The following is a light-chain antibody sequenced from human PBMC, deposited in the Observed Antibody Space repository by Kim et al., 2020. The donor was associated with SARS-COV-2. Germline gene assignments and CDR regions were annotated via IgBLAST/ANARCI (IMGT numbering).Light chain of an antibody. CDR1: QSVSAW. V-gene: IGKV1-5*03. J-gene: IGKJ1*01. CDR3: QEYESRSLT. CDR2: RAS. Sequence: DIQLTQSPSTLSASLGDTVTITCRASQSVSAWLAWYQQKPGKAPKLLIYRASSLEHEVPSRFSGSGSGTEFTLTISGLQPDDFATYCCQEYESRSLTFGPGTKVYI.